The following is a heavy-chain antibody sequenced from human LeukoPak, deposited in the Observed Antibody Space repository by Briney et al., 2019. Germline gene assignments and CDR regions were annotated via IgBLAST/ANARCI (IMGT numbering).Heavy chain of an antibody. Sequence: SETLSLTCTVSGGSINSYYWPWIRQPPGKGLEWIGYMYYSGSTKYNPSLKSRVTISIDTPKKQFSLKLTSVTAADTAVYYCARMYYFDSSGKFDYWGQGTLVTVSS. CDR3: ARMYYFDSSGKFDY. J-gene: IGHJ4*02. D-gene: IGHD3-22*01. V-gene: IGHV4-59*01. CDR1: GGSINSYY. CDR2: MYYSGST.